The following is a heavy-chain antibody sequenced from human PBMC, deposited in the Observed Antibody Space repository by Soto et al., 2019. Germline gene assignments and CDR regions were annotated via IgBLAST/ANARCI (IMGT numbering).Heavy chain of an antibody. CDR3: VGSSSGNLYPYFDL. D-gene: IGHD2-2*02. CDR2: ISDNGFST. J-gene: IGHJ2*01. Sequence: GGSLSLSCAASGFTFSNYAMHWVRQAPGKGLEYVSAISDNGFSTYYGDSVRGRFIISRDNSKNTLYLQMSSLRAEDTAVYYCVGSSSGNLYPYFDLWGRGTLVTVSS. CDR1: GFTFSNYA. V-gene: IGHV3-64*02.